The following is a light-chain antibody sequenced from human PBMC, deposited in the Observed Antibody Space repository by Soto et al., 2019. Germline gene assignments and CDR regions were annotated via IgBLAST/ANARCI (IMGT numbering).Light chain of an antibody. CDR2: GAS. CDR3: HQYNDWPRT. Sequence: EIVLTQSPGTLSLSPGERAPLSCRASQSVSSNLAWYQQTPGQAPRLLIYGASTRATGIPVRFSGSGSGTEFTLTISSLQSEDFAVYYCHQYNDWPRTFGQGTKVDIK. J-gene: IGKJ1*01. V-gene: IGKV3-15*01. CDR1: QSVSSN.